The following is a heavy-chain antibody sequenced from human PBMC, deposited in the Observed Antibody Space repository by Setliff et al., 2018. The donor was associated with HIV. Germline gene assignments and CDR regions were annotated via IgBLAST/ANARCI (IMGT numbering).Heavy chain of an antibody. V-gene: IGHV1-3*01. Sequence: GASVKVSCKASGYTFTTYAMHWVRQAPGQSLEWMGWINAGNGNTKYSQKFQGRVTITMDTGASTAYMELNSLRSEDSAVYYCARGVIRGVISQGGLDYWGQGTLVTVSS. J-gene: IGHJ4*02. CDR2: INAGNGNT. CDR3: ARGVIRGVISQGGLDY. D-gene: IGHD3-10*01. CDR1: GYTFTTYA.